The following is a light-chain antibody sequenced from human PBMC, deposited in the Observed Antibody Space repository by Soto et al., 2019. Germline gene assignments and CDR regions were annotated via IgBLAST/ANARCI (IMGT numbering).Light chain of an antibody. CDR1: SSDVGSYNL. V-gene: IGLV2-23*02. J-gene: IGLJ1*01. CDR2: EVS. Sequence: QSALTQPASVSGSPGQSITISCTGTSSDVGSYNLVSWYQHHPGKAPKLLISEVSKRPSGVSNRFSGSKSGNTASLTISGLQAEDDADYYCCSYAGRFYVFGPGTNVTVL. CDR3: CSYAGRFYV.